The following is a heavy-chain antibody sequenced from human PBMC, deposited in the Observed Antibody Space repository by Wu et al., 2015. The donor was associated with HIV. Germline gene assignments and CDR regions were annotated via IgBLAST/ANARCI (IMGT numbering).Heavy chain of an antibody. CDR1: GGIFSNFG. J-gene: IGHJ4*02. V-gene: IGHV1-18*01. D-gene: IGHD6-6*01. Sequence: QVQLVQSGAELKKPGSSVKISCKASGGIFSNFGISWVRQAPGQGLEWMGGISAYNGNTNYAQKLQGRVTMTTDTSTSTAYMELRSLRSDDTAVYYCARGPYSSSTRELRKLFDYWGQGTLVTVSS. CDR3: ARGPYSSSTRELRKLFDY. CDR2: ISAYNGNT.